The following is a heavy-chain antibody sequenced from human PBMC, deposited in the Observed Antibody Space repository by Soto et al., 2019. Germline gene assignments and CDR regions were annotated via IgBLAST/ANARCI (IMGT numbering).Heavy chain of an antibody. J-gene: IGHJ3*02. D-gene: IGHD2-15*01. CDR3: ARDHYAIPRYCSGGSCYSSAFDI. Sequence: SVKVSCKASGGTFSSYTISWVRQAPGQGLEWMGRIIPILGIANYAQKFQGRVTITADKSTSTAYMELSSLRSEDTAVYYCARDHYAIPRYCSGGSCYSSAFDIWGQGTMDTVSS. V-gene: IGHV1-69*04. CDR1: GGTFSSYT. CDR2: IIPILGIA.